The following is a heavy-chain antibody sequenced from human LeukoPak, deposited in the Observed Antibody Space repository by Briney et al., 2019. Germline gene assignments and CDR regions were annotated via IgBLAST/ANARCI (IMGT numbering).Heavy chain of an antibody. CDR2: MSYDGSKK. V-gene: IGHV3-30*18. D-gene: IGHD2-2*01. Sequence: GRSLRLSCAASGFTFSNYAMQWVRQAPGKGLEWVAIMSYDGSKKYYADSVKGRFIIPRDNSKNTLYLQMNSLRAEDTAVYYCAKDGPSRQPVVPAAVDYWGQGTLVTVSS. CDR3: AKDGPSRQPVVPAAVDY. CDR1: GFTFSNYA. J-gene: IGHJ4*02.